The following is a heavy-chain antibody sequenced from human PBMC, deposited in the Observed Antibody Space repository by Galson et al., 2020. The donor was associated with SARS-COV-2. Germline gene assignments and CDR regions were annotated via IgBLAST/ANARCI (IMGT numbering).Heavy chain of an antibody. CDR1: GFTVSNNY. J-gene: IGHJ6*02. CDR3: ARDAPTSYYYERSGLNGMDV. Sequence: GGSLRLSCAASGFTVSNNYMSWFRQAPGKGLQWVSIIYNNGITYYADSVKGRFTISRDNSNNTLYLQMNSLRGEDTAVYYCARDAPTSYYYERSGLNGMDVWGQGTTVTVSS. V-gene: IGHV3-66*03. D-gene: IGHD3-22*01. CDR2: IYNNGIT.